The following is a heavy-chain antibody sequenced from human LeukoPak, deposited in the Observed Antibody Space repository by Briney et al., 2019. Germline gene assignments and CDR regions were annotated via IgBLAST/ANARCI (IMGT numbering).Heavy chain of an antibody. J-gene: IGHJ4*02. CDR1: GFTFSSYA. Sequence: GGSLRLSCAASGFTFSSYAMSWVRQAPGKGLEWVSAISGSGGSTYYADSVKGRFTVSRDNPKNTLYLQMNSLRAEDTAVYYCAKSRFGGVIVDFDYWGQGTLVTVSS. V-gene: IGHV3-23*01. CDR3: AKSRFGGVIVDFDY. D-gene: IGHD3-16*02. CDR2: ISGSGGST.